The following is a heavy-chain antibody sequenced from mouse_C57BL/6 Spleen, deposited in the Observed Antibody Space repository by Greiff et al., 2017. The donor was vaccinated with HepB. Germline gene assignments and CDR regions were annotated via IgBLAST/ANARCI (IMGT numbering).Heavy chain of an antibody. V-gene: IGHV5-17*01. CDR1: GFTFSDYG. J-gene: IGHJ1*03. Sequence: DVQLQESGGGLVKPGGSLKLSCAASGFTFSDYGMHWVRQAPEKGLEWVAYISSGSSTIYYADTVKGRFTISRDNAKNTLFLQMTSLRSEDTAMYYCARGSWYFDVWGTGTTVTVSS. CDR2: ISSGSSTI. CDR3: ARGSWYFDV.